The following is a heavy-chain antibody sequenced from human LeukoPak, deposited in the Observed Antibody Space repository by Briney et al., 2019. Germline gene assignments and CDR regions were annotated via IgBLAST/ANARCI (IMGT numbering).Heavy chain of an antibody. J-gene: IGHJ4*02. CDR3: ARALFDYGDVGY. Sequence: ASVKVSCKASGYTFTGYYMHWVRQAPGQGLEWMGWMNPNSGNTGYAQKFQGRVTMTRNTSISTAYMELSSLRSEDTAVYYCARALFDYGDVGYWGQGTLVTVSS. V-gene: IGHV1-8*02. D-gene: IGHD4-17*01. CDR1: GYTFTGYY. CDR2: MNPNSGNT.